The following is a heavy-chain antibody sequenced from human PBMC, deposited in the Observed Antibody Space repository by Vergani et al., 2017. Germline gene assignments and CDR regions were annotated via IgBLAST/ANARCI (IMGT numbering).Heavy chain of an antibody. V-gene: IGHV4-61*02. D-gene: IGHD6-13*01. CDR2: ISTSGST. CDR1: GASITSGSFY. Sequence: QVHLNEAGPGLVKPSQTLSLTCTVSGASITSGSFYWSWIRQPAGKGLEWIGRISTSGSTNYNPSLKSRVTISLDTSKNQFSLKLNSLTAADTAVYYCARAAAAALDYWGQGTLVTVSS. CDR3: ARAAAAALDY. J-gene: IGHJ4*02.